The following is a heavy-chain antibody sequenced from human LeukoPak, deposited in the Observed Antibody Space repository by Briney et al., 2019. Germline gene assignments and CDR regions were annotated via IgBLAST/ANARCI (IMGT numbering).Heavy chain of an antibody. Sequence: VKVSCKASGGTFSSYAISWVRQAPGQGLEWMGGIIPIFGAAIYAQKFQGRVTITADESTNTAYMELSSLRSEDTAVYYSARETVTRRPGPDTYYYYYGMDVWGKGTTVTVSS. J-gene: IGHJ6*04. CDR2: IIPIFGAA. CDR3: ARETVTRRPGPDTYYYYYGMDV. V-gene: IGHV1-69*13. D-gene: IGHD4-23*01. CDR1: GGTFSSYA.